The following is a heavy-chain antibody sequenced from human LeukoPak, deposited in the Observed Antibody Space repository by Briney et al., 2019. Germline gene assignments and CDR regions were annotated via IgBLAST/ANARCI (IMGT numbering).Heavy chain of an antibody. V-gene: IGHV3-11*06. CDR2: ISSSSSYT. D-gene: IGHD2-2*01. CDR1: GLTFSDYY. J-gene: IGHJ6*04. CDR3: ARDLVVVPAARSYYYYGMDV. Sequence: PGGSLRLSCAASGLTFSDYYMSWIRQAPGKGLEWVSYISSSSSYTNYADSVKGRFTISRDNAKNSLYLQMNSLRAEDTAVYYCARDLVVVPAARSYYYYGMDVWGKGTTVTVSS.